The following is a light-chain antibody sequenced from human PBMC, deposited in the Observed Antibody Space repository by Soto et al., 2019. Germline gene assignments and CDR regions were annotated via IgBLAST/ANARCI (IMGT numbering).Light chain of an antibody. CDR3: QHYDSSPPYT. J-gene: IGKJ2*01. Sequence: EMVLTQSPVTLSFSPGERATLSCWPSRSCPSIYMGWDQQKPGQAHRLNIYAASTRASGIPDRFSGSGSATDFNLTISILEPEDSALYYCQHYDSSPPYTFGQGTKVDIK. CDR2: AAS. V-gene: IGKV3-20*01. CDR1: RSCPSIY.